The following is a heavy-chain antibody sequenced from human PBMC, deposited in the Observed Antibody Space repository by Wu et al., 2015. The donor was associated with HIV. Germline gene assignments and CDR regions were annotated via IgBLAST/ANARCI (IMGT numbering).Heavy chain of an antibody. J-gene: IGHJ4*02. CDR1: GGIFSNFG. V-gene: IGHV1-69*01. D-gene: IGHD1-20*01. Sequence: QVQLVQSGAEVTKPGSSMKVSCKASGGIFSNFGVSWLRQAPGQGPEWMGGIIPMFKTPNYAREFRGRVTITADESTTTVYLELRGLRFGDTAVYFCVRDAPLTGQAWGLGTLVTVSS. CDR2: IIPMFKTP. CDR3: VRDAPLTGQA.